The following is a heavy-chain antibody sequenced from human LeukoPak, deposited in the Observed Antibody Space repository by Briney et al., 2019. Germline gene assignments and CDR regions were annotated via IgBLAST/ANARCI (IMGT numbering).Heavy chain of an antibody. J-gene: IGHJ4*02. Sequence: GGSLRLSCAASGFTFSSYLMSWVRQAPGKGLEWVANIREDGSDKYYVDSVKGRFTISRDNAKRSLYLQMNSLRAEDTAVYYCARDSSRIRGLFVTDFDCWGQGTLVTVSS. D-gene: IGHD3-10*01. CDR2: IREDGSDK. V-gene: IGHV3-7*01. CDR3: ARDSSRIRGLFVTDFDC. CDR1: GFTFSSYL.